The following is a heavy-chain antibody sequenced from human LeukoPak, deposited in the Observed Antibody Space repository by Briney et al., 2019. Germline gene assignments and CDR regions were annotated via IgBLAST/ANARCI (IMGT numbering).Heavy chain of an antibody. CDR1: GGSISSSSYY. CDR3: ARPRITADSSSDNYYMDV. J-gene: IGHJ6*03. CDR2: IYYSGST. D-gene: IGHD6-13*01. V-gene: IGHV4-39*01. Sequence: SETLSLTCTVSGGSISSSSYYWGWIRQPPGKGLEWIGSIYYSGSTYYNPSLKSRVTISVDTSKNQFSLKLSSVTAADTAVYYCARPRITADSSSDNYYMDVWGKGTTVTISS.